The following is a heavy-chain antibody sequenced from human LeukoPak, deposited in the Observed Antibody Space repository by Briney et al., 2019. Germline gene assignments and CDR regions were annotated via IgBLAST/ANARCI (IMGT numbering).Heavy chain of an antibody. V-gene: IGHV3-30-3*01. Sequence: PGGSLRLSCAASGFTFSSYAMHWVRQAPGKGLEWVAVISYDGSNKYYADSVKGRFTISRDNAKNSLYLQMNSLRAEDTAVYYCAREDFWSGSPWWFDPWGQGTLVTVSS. D-gene: IGHD3-3*01. CDR1: GFTFSSYA. CDR3: AREDFWSGSPWWFDP. CDR2: ISYDGSNK. J-gene: IGHJ5*02.